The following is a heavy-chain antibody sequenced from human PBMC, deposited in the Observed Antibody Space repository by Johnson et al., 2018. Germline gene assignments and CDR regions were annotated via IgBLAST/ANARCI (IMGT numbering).Heavy chain of an antibody. D-gene: IGHD3-22*01. Sequence: QVQLQESGGGVVQPGRSLRLSCAASGFTISSYGLLWFRQAPGEGLEWEAVASYDGSNKYYADSVKGRFTISRDNSKNTLYLQMNSLRAEDTAVYYCAKVSRPFYDSSGQDYYYYMDVWGKGTTVTGSS. J-gene: IGHJ6*03. V-gene: IGHV3-30*18. CDR2: ASYDGSNK. CDR3: AKVSRPFYDSSGQDYYYYMDV. CDR1: GFTISSYG.